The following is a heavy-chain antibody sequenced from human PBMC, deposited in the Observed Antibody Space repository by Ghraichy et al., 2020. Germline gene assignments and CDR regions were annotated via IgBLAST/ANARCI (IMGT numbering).Heavy chain of an antibody. CDR1: GFTFSSSS. CDR2: ISSSSSTI. J-gene: IGHJ4*01. Sequence: GGFLRLSCAASGFTFSSSSMNWVRQAPGKGLEWVSYISSSSSTIYYADSVKGRFTISSDNDKNSLYLQMNSLRDEDTAVYYCARVAAYCGGDCYPLDYWGHGTRVTVSS. D-gene: IGHD2-21*02. V-gene: IGHV3-48*02. CDR3: ARVAAYCGGDCYPLDY.